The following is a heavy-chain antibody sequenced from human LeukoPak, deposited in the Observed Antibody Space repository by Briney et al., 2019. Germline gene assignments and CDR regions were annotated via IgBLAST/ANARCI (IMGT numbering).Heavy chain of an antibody. CDR1: AFTFRGFI. J-gene: IGHJ4*02. Sequence: GGSLRLSCAAPAFTFRGFIVHWVRQAPGKGLEWVSSVTFHGEIPYYAGSVMGRFTISRDNARNTVSLQMSSLSAEDTAIYYCARTAMGDYVRFPNDYWGQGTLVTVSS. CDR2: VTFHGEIP. V-gene: IGHV3-23*01. D-gene: IGHD4-17*01. CDR3: ARTAMGDYVRFPNDY.